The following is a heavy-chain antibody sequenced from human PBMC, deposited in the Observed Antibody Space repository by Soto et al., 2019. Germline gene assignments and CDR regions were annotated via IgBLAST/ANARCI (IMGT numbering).Heavy chain of an antibody. CDR2: INHSGST. J-gene: IGHJ5*02. D-gene: IGHD4-17*01. Sequence: QVQLQQWGAGLLKPSETLSLTCAVYGGSFSGYYWSWIRQPPGKGLEWIGEINHSGSTNYNPSLKSRVTISVDTSKNQFSLKLSSVTAADTAVYYCARGSWGLRWVPTGNWFDPWGQGTLVTVSS. CDR3: ARGSWGLRWVPTGNWFDP. CDR1: GGSFSGYY. V-gene: IGHV4-34*01.